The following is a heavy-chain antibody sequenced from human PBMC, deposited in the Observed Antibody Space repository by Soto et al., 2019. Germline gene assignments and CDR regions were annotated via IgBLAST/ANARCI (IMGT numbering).Heavy chain of an antibody. J-gene: IGHJ3*02. CDR1: GFTVSSNY. Sequence: EVQLVESGGGLVQPGGSLRLSCAASGFTVSSNYMSWVRQAPGKGLEWVSVIYSGGSTYYADSVKGRFTISRHNSKNTLYLQMNSLRAEHTAVYYCARNHPQSIIAAPGTDWAFDIWGQGTMVTVSS. CDR3: ARNHPQSIIAAPGTDWAFDI. D-gene: IGHD6-13*01. V-gene: IGHV3-53*04. CDR2: IYSGGST.